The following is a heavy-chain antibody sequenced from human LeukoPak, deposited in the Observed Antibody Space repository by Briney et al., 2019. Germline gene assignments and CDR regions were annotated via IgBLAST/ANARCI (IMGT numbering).Heavy chain of an antibody. D-gene: IGHD5-18*01. CDR3: TRIIDYVDTAMRFDP. CDR2: IRSKANSYAT. V-gene: IGHV3-73*01. J-gene: IGHJ5*02. Sequence: GGSLRLSCAASGFTFSGSAMHWVRQASGKGLERVGRIRSKANSYATAYAASVKGRFTISRDDSKNTAYLQMNSLKTEDTAVYYCTRIIDYVDTAMRFDPRGQGTLVTVSS. CDR1: GFTFSGSA.